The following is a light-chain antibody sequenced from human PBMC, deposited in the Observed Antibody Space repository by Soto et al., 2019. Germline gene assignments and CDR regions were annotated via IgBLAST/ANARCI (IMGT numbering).Light chain of an antibody. Sequence: EIVMTQSPATLSLSPGDRATLSCRASQFMSSNYLSWYQQKPGQAPRLLIYGAPTRATGIPDRFSGSGSETDFTLTISSLQPEDFEVYYCQQYGNSPFTFGGGTKVDIK. V-gene: IGKV3D-7*01. J-gene: IGKJ4*01. CDR2: GAP. CDR1: QFMSSNY. CDR3: QQYGNSPFT.